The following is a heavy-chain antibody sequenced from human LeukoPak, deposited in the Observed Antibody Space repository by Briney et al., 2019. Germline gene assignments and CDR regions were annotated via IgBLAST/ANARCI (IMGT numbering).Heavy chain of an antibody. D-gene: IGHD6-13*01. CDR1: GGTFSSYA. CDR2: IIPIFGTT. J-gene: IGHJ5*02. V-gene: IGHV1-69*13. CDR3: ARGAAAGAWDWFDP. Sequence: SVKVSCKASGGTFSSYAISWVRQAPGQGLEWMGGIIPIFGTTNYAQKFQGRVTITADESTSTAYMELSSLRSDDTAVYYCARGAAAGAWDWFDPWGQGTLVTVSS.